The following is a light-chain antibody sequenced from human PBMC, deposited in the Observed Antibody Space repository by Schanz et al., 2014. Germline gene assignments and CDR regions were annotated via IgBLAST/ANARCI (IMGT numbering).Light chain of an antibody. Sequence: EIVLTQSPATLSVSPGEGATLTCRASESVSGYLAWYQQKPGQAPRHLIHDASNRATGIPARFSGSGAGTDSTLAISRLEPEDFAVYFCQQGRNWPMTFGQGTKVEIK. CDR3: QQGRNWPMT. J-gene: IGKJ1*01. CDR2: DAS. V-gene: IGKV3-11*01. CDR1: ESVSGY.